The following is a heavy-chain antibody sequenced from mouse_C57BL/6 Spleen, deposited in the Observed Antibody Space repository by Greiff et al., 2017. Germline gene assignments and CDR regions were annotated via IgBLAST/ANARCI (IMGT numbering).Heavy chain of an antibody. CDR3: TREGDSNYYYAMDY. J-gene: IGHJ4*01. Sequence: EVKLVESGEGLVKPGGSLKLSCAASGFTFSSYAMSWVRQTPEQRLEWVAYISSGGDYIYYADTVKGRFTISRDNARNTLYLQMSRLKSEETAMYYCTREGDSNYYYAMDYWGKGTSVTVSA. D-gene: IGHD2-5*01. CDR1: GFTFSSYA. CDR2: ISSGGDYI. V-gene: IGHV5-9-1*02.